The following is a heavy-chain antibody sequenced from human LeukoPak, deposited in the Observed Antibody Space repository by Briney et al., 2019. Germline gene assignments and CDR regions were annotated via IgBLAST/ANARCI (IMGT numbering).Heavy chain of an antibody. Sequence: GGSLRLSCAASGVTFSSYAMSWVRQAPGKGLEWVSAISGSGGSTYYADSVKGRFTISRDNSKNTLYLQMNSLRAEDTAVYYCAKATVVVVVAARIFDYWGQGTLVTVSS. CDR1: GVTFSSYA. V-gene: IGHV3-23*01. J-gene: IGHJ4*02. CDR2: ISGSGGST. D-gene: IGHD2-15*01. CDR3: AKATVVVVVAARIFDY.